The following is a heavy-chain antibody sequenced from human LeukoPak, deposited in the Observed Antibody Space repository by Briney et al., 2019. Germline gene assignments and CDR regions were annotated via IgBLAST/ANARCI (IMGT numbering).Heavy chain of an antibody. J-gene: IGHJ4*02. CDR3: ARDPRGYCSGGSCHKPYYFDY. Sequence: GGSLRLSCAASGFTFEDYGMSWVRQVPGKGLEWVSSVSSNGGGTGEADSVKGRFTISSDNAKNSLYLQMNSLRAEDTAVYYCARDPRGYCSGGSCHKPYYFDYWGQGTLVTVSS. CDR2: VSSNGGGT. D-gene: IGHD2-15*01. V-gene: IGHV3-20*04. CDR1: GFTFEDYG.